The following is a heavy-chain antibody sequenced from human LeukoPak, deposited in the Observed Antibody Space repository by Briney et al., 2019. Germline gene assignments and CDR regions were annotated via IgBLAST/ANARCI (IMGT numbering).Heavy chain of an antibody. Sequence: PGGSLRLSCAASGFTFSSYGMSWVRQAPGKGLEWVPYISSFSGTINYADSVKGRFTISRDNAKNSLYLQMNSLRAEDTAVYYCARDQGGVGYWGQGTLVTVSS. CDR1: GFTFSSYG. D-gene: IGHD3-16*01. CDR2: ISSFSGTI. J-gene: IGHJ4*02. V-gene: IGHV3-48*01. CDR3: ARDQGGVGY.